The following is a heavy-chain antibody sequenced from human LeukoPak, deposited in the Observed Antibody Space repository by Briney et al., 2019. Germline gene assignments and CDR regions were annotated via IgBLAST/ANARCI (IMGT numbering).Heavy chain of an antibody. J-gene: IGHJ1*01. Sequence: GESLKISCQGSGYSFTSYWIGWVRQMPGKGLEWMGIIYPGDSDTRYSPSFQGQVTISADKSISTAYLQWSSLKASDTAMHYCARLGYYDSSGYYPLYFQHWGQGTLVTVSS. CDR2: IYPGDSDT. V-gene: IGHV5-51*01. CDR1: GYSFTSYW. D-gene: IGHD3-22*01. CDR3: ARLGYYDSSGYYPLYFQH.